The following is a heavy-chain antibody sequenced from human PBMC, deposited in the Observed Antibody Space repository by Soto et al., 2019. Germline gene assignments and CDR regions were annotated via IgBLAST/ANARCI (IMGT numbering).Heavy chain of an antibody. V-gene: IGHV2-5*02. CDR3: AHIVVAGLGYYFDY. J-gene: IGHJ4*02. Sequence: QITLKESGPTLVKPTQTLTLTCTFSGFSLSSTRMAVGWIRHPPGKALEWLALIYWDDDKRYSPFLKSRLTITKDTSKNQVVLTMSIMDPVDTARYYCAHIVVAGLGYYFDYWGQGTLVTVSS. CDR2: IYWDDDK. CDR1: GFSLSSTRMA. D-gene: IGHD6-19*01.